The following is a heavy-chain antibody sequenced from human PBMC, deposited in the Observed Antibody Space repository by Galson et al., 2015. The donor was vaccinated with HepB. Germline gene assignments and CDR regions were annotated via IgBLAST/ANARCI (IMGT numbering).Heavy chain of an antibody. D-gene: IGHD3-10*01. CDR1: GFTFSSYG. CDR2: ISYDGSNK. V-gene: IGHV3-30*18. J-gene: IGHJ4*02. Sequence: SLRLSCAASGFTFSSYGMHWVRQAPGKGLEWVAVISYDGSNKYYADSVKGRFTISRDNSKNTLYLQMNSLRAEDTAVYYCAKGLRLWFGELFAISYYFDYWGQGTLVTVSS. CDR3: AKGLRLWFGELFAISYYFDY.